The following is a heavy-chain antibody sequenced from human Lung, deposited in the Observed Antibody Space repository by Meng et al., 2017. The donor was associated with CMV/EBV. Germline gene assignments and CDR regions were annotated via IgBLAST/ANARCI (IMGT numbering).Heavy chain of an antibody. CDR3: TRVALGFDL. J-gene: IGHJ5*02. Sequence: SCAASGLTFDDYAMHWVRQPPGKGLEWVSGISWNSDNLAYADSVKGRFTVSRDNAKNSLYLQMNSLRPEDTALYYCTRVALGFDLWGQGTLVTVSS. CDR2: ISWNSDNL. V-gene: IGHV3-9*01. CDR1: GLTFDDYA.